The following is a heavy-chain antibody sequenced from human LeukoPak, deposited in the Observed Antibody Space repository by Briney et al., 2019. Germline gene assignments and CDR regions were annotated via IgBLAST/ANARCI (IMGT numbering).Heavy chain of an antibody. V-gene: IGHV3-23*01. Sequence: GGSLRLSCAPSGFTFKTYAMLGARQAPGGGRVCGSAISGGGGSTYYADSVKGRFTISRDNSKNTLFLQMNSLRAEDTAVYYCAKDRYCGGGTCYWSYFDYWGQGTLVTVSS. D-gene: IGHD2-15*01. CDR2: ISGGGGST. J-gene: IGHJ4*02. CDR1: GFTFKTYA. CDR3: AKDRYCGGGTCYWSYFDY.